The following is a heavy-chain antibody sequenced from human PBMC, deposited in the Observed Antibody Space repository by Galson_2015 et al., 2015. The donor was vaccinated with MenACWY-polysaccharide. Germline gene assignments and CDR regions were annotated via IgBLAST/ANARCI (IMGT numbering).Heavy chain of an antibody. CDR3: AKDNYYNFWGASYFDF. Sequence: SLRLSCAASGFTFSSYAMSWVRQAPGKGLEWVSGISGSGGSTYYADSVKGRFAISRDNSKTTLYLQMISPRAEDTAVYYCAKDNYYNFWGASYFDFWGQGTLVTVSS. D-gene: IGHD3-3*01. CDR1: GFTFSSYA. V-gene: IGHV3-23*01. J-gene: IGHJ4*02. CDR2: ISGSGGST.